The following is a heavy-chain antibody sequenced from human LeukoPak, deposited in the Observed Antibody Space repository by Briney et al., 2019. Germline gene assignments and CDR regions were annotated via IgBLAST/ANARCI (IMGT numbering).Heavy chain of an antibody. CDR1: GGSFSGYY. J-gene: IGHJ5*02. D-gene: IGHD6-13*01. V-gene: IGHV4-34*01. CDR3: ARGLIAADNWFDP. CDR2: INHSGST. Sequence: SETLSLTCAVYGGSFSGYYWSWIRQPPGKGLEWIGEINHSGSTNYNPSLKSRVTISVDTSKNQFSLKLSSVTAADTAVYYCARGLIAADNWFDPWGQGALVTVSS.